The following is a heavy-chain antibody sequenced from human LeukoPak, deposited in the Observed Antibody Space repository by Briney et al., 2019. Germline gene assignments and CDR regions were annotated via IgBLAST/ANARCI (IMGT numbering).Heavy chain of an antibody. Sequence: GASVKVSCKASGYTFTSYGISWVRQAPGQGLEWMGWISAYNGNTNYAQKLQGRVTMITDTSTSTDYMELRSLRSDDTAVYYCVRARLTGDAFDIWGQGTMVTVSS. J-gene: IGHJ3*02. D-gene: IGHD7-27*01. CDR2: ISAYNGNT. V-gene: IGHV1-18*01. CDR3: VRARLTGDAFDI. CDR1: GYTFTSYG.